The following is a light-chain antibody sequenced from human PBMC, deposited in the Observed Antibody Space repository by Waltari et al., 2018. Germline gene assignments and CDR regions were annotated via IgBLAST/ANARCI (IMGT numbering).Light chain of an antibody. J-gene: IGLJ2*01. V-gene: IGLV2-23*01. Sequence: QSALTQPASVSGSPGQSITIPCTAGSNNFWNYYLISWYQQHPGKAPKLVIFEGSKRPSGVSDRFSGSHSDNSASLTISGLQAEDEADYYCCSYGGRTTIFGGGTRLTVL. CDR3: CSYGGRTTI. CDR2: EGS. CDR1: SNNFWNYYL.